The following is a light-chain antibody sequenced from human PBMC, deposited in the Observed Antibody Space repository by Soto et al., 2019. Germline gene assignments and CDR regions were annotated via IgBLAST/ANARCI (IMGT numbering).Light chain of an antibody. CDR2: GAS. CDR3: QQYVNWPPRHT. J-gene: IGKJ2*01. CDR1: QSVGTD. V-gene: IGKV3-15*01. Sequence: EIVMTQSPATLSVSPGERATLSCRASQSVGTDLAWYQQKPGQGPRLLIYGASTRFSGVPARFNGSGSGTDFTLTIDSLQSEDFAIYYCQQYVNWPPRHTFGQGTKLEF.